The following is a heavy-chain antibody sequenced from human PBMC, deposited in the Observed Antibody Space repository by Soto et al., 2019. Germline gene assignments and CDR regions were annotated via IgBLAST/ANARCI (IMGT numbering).Heavy chain of an antibody. V-gene: IGHV3-30*18. CDR2: ISYDGSNK. D-gene: IGHD4-17*01. CDR3: AKDVGSTVTTNWFDP. J-gene: IGHJ5*02. CDR1: GFTFSSYG. Sequence: QVQLVESGGGVVQPGRSLRLSCAASGFTFSSYGMHWVRQAPGKGLEWVAVISYDGSNKYYADSVKGRFTISRDNSKNTLYLQMNSLRAEDTAVYYCAKDVGSTVTTNWFDPWGQGTLVTVSS.